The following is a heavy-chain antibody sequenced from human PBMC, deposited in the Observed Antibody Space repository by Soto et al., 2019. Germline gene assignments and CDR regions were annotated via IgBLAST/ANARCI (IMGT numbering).Heavy chain of an antibody. CDR3: ALAPAAHILH. D-gene: IGHD2-2*01. CDR1: GGSLSAYY. Sequence: QVQLQQWGAGPLKPSETLSLTCAVYGGSLSAYYWSWIRQPPGKGLEWIGEINPSGTTNYNPSLKSRVTISVDTSKNQFSLKLSSVTAADTAVYHCALAPAAHILHWGQGTLVTVSS. J-gene: IGHJ1*01. CDR2: INPSGTT. V-gene: IGHV4-34*01.